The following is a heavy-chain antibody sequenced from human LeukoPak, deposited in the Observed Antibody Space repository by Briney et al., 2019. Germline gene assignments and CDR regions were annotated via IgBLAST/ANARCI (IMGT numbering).Heavy chain of an antibody. J-gene: IGHJ4*02. CDR1: GASITSSSFF. D-gene: IGHD1-14*01. V-gene: IGHV4-39*01. CDR3: ARCDPGPTDS. CDR2: IYYSGST. Sequence: SETLSLTCTVSGASITSSSFFWGWIRQPPGKGLEWIGSIYYSGSTYYNPSLKSRVTISVDTSKNQFSLKLSSVTAADTAVYYCARCDPGPTDSWGQGTLVTVSS.